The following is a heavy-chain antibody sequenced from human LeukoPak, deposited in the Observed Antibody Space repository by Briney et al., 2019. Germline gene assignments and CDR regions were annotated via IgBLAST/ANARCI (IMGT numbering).Heavy chain of an antibody. D-gene: IGHD3-10*01. CDR2: FDPEDGET. Sequence: GASVEVSCKVSGYTLTELSMHWVRQAPGKGLEWMGGFDPEDGETIYAQKFQGRVTMTEDTSTDTAYMELSSLGSEDTAVYYCATYYGSGSYYKNWFDPWGQGTLVTVSS. CDR3: ATYYGSGSYYKNWFDP. V-gene: IGHV1-24*01. CDR1: GYTLTELS. J-gene: IGHJ5*02.